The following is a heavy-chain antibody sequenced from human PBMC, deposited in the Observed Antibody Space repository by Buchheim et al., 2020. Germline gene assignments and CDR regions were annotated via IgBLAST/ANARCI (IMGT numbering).Heavy chain of an antibody. CDR2: ISYDGSNK. V-gene: IGHV3-30*04. D-gene: IGHD6-6*01. J-gene: IGHJ4*02. CDR1: GFTFSSYA. CDR3: ASISSSSESYFDY. Sequence: QVQLVESGGGVVQPGRSLRLSCAASGFTFSSYAMHWVRQAPGKGLEWVAVISYDGSNKYYADSVKGRFTISRDNSKHTLYLQMNSLRAEDTAVYYCASISSSSESYFDYWGQGTL.